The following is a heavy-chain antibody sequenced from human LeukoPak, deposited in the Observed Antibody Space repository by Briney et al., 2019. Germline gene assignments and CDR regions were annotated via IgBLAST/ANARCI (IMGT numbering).Heavy chain of an antibody. CDR3: ASYKTYYDSSGHPLDY. V-gene: IGHV4-38-2*02. CDR1: GSSINSVYS. Sequence: SETLSLTCTVFGSSINSVYSRGWIRQPPGKGLEWIGSIYHNGNTYYNSSLKSRVTISVHTSENQFSLKLSSVTAADTAVYYCASYKTYYDSSGHPLDYWGQGTLVTVSS. CDR2: IYHNGNT. J-gene: IGHJ4*02. D-gene: IGHD3-22*01.